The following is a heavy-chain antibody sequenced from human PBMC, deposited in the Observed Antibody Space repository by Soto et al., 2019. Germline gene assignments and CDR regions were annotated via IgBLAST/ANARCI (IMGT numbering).Heavy chain of an antibody. CDR2: IVVGSGNT. Sequence: GASVKVSCKASGFTFTSSAMQWVRQARGQRLEWIGWIVVGSGNTNYAQKFQERVTITRDMSTSTAYMELSSLRSEDTAVYCCAAVSDILTGPPLTGSGMDVWGKGTTVTVSS. CDR3: AAVSDILTGPPLTGSGMDV. J-gene: IGHJ6*03. CDR1: GFTFTSSA. D-gene: IGHD3-9*01. V-gene: IGHV1-58*02.